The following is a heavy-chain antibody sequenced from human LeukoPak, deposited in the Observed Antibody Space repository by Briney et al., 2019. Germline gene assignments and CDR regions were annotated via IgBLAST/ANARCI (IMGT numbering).Heavy chain of an antibody. CDR1: GFTFSSYS. D-gene: IGHD2-2*02. CDR3: ARDRFVYTH. Sequence: GGSLRLSCATSGFTFSSYSMNWVRQAAGKGLEWVSSISYSSSHIYYADSVKGRFTISRDNAKNSLYLQMNSLRDEDTAVYYCARDRFVYTHWGQGTLVTVSS. V-gene: IGHV3-21*01. CDR2: ISYSSSHI. J-gene: IGHJ4*02.